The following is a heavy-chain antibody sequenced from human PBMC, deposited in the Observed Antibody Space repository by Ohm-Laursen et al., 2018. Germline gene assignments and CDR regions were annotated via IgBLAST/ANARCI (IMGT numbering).Heavy chain of an antibody. J-gene: IGHJ4*02. CDR2: ISYDGGNS. Sequence: SLRLSCAASGFTFSNAWMSWVRQAPGMGLEWVAVISYDGGNSYYADSVKGRFTISRDNSKNTVYLQMNSLRAEDTAVYYCAKAHLKNLDYWGQGSLVTVSS. CDR1: GFTFSNAW. D-gene: IGHD1-14*01. V-gene: IGHV3-30*18. CDR3: AKAHLKNLDY.